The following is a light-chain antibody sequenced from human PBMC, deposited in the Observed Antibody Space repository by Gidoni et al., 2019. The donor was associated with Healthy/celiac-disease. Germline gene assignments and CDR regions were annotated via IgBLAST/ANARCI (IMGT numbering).Light chain of an antibody. V-gene: IGKV4-1*01. J-gene: IGKJ1*01. CDR2: WAS. CDR3: QQYYSTPQT. CDR1: QSVLYSSNNKNY. Sequence: DIVMTQSPDSLAVSLGERATIHCKSSQSVLYSSNNKNYLAWYQQKPGQPPKLRIYWASTRESGVPDRFGGSGSGTDFTLTISSLQAEDVAVYYCQQYYSTPQTFGQGTKVEIK.